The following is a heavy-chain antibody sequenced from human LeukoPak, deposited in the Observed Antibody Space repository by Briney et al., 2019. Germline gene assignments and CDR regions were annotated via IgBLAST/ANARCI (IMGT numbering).Heavy chain of an antibody. CDR1: GFTLSSYW. V-gene: IGHV3-74*01. Sequence: GGSLRLSCAASGFTLSSYWMHWVRQAPGKGLVWFSRINTDGSSATYADSVKGRFTISRDNAKNTLYLQMNSLRAEDTAVYYCASMLVVGVTRQIDCWGQGTLVTVSS. CDR3: ASMLVVGVTRQIDC. J-gene: IGHJ4*02. D-gene: IGHD2-15*01. CDR2: INTDGSSA.